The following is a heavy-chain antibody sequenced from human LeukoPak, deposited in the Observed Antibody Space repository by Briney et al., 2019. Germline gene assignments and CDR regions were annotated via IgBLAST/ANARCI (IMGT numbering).Heavy chain of an antibody. CDR3: ARGEPYYDFWSGYYFDY. CDR1: GGSISSYY. Sequence: PSETLSLTCTVSGGSISSYYWSWIRQPPGEGLEWIGYIYYSGSTNYNPSLKSRVTISVDTSKNQFSLKLSSVTAADTAVYYCARGEPYYDFWSGYYFDYWGQGTLVTVSS. J-gene: IGHJ4*02. CDR2: IYYSGST. D-gene: IGHD3-3*01. V-gene: IGHV4-59*01.